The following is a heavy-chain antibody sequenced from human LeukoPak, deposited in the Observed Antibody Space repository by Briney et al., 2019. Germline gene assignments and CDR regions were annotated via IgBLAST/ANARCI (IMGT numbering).Heavy chain of an antibody. CDR2: ISAYNGNT. CDR3: ARSDMVRGVPPYLKYYFDY. Sequence: GASVKVSCKASGYTFTSYGISWVRQAPGQGLEWMGWISAYNGNTNYAQKLQGRVIMTTDTSTSTAYMELRSLRSDDTAVYYCARSDMVRGVPPYLKYYFDYWGQGTLVTVSS. J-gene: IGHJ4*02. V-gene: IGHV1-18*01. D-gene: IGHD3-10*01. CDR1: GYTFTSYG.